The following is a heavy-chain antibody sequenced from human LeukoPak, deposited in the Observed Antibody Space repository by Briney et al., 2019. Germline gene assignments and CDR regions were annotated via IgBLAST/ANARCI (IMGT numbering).Heavy chain of an antibody. Sequence: ASVTVSCKASGYTFTSYDINWVRQATGQGLEWMGWMNPNSGNTGYAQKFKGRVTMTRHPAISTAYMELGSLRSEDTAVYYCARGVYYYDSSGYYLYYFDYWGQGTLVTVSS. D-gene: IGHD3-22*01. V-gene: IGHV1-8*01. CDR2: MNPNSGNT. CDR1: GYTFTSYD. CDR3: ARGVYYYDSSGYYLYYFDY. J-gene: IGHJ4*02.